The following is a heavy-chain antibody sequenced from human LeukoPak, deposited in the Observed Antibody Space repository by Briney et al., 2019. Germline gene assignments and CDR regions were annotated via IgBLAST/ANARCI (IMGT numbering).Heavy chain of an antibody. CDR2: ISSSSSTI. V-gene: IGHV3-48*01. D-gene: IGHD1-26*01. CDR3: ARGGSYPFGAFDI. J-gene: IGHJ3*02. Sequence: SGGSLRLSCAASGFTFSSYSMNWVRQAPGKGLEWVSYISSSSSTIYYADSVKGRFTISRDNAKNSLYLQMNSLRAEDTAVYYCARGGSYPFGAFDIWGQGTMVTVSS. CDR1: GFTFSSYS.